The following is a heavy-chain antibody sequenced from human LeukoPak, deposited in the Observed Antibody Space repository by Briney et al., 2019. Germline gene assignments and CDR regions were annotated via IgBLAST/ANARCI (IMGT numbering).Heavy chain of an antibody. CDR3: ASGWGPMVVSY. CDR1: GFTFSNYW. V-gene: IGHV3-7*01. D-gene: IGHD2-8*02. J-gene: IGHJ4*02. Sequence: PGGSLRLSCAASGFTFSNYWMSWVRQAPEKGLEWVAKIKQDESEMYYVDSVKGRFTISRDNAKNPVYLQMNSLRAEDTAVYYCASGWGPMVVSYWGQGTLVTVSS. CDR2: IKQDESEM.